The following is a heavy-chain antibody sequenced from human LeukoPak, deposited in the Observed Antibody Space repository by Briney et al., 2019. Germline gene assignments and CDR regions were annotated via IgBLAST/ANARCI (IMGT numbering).Heavy chain of an antibody. CDR2: INGGGSTT. D-gene: IGHD3-10*01. V-gene: IGHV3-23*01. CDR1: GFTFSSSA. J-gene: IGHJ4*02. Sequence: GGSLRLSCAASGFTFSSSAMSWVRQPPGKGLEWVSAINGGGSTTYYADSVKGRFIISRDNSKNTLYLQMNRLRTEDTAIYYCANDRPHPGVEPTNFHYWGQGTLIAVSS. CDR3: ANDRPHPGVEPTNFHY.